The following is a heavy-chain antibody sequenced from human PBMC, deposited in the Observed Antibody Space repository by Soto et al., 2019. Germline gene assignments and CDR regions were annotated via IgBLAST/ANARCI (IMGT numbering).Heavy chain of an antibody. CDR1: GYTFTSYG. D-gene: IGHD3-10*01. J-gene: IGHJ4*02. V-gene: IGHV1-18*01. Sequence: QVQLVQSGAEVKKPGASVKVSCKASGYTFTSYGISWVRQAPGQGLEWMGWISAYNGNTPYEQKLQGRVTMTTDTXTXTXYMELRSLRSDDTAVYLCARTGFYYCGSGSPVAVDYWGQGTLVTVSS. CDR3: ARTGFYYCGSGSPVAVDY. CDR2: ISAYNGNT.